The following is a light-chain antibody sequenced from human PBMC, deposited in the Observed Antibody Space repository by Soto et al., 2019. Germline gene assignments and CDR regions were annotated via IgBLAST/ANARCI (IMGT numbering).Light chain of an antibody. CDR3: SSYTSSSFYV. CDR1: SSDVGGYNY. V-gene: IGLV2-14*01. J-gene: IGLJ1*01. Sequence: QSVLTQPASVSGSPGQSITISCTGTSSDVGGYNYVSWYQQHPGKAPKLILYDVSSRPSGVSNRFSGSKSGNTAPLTISGLQAEDEADYYCSSYTSSSFYVFGTGTKVTVL. CDR2: DVS.